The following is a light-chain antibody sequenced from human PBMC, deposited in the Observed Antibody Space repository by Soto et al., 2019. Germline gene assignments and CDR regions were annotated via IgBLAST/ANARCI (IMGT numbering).Light chain of an antibody. V-gene: IGKV2-28*01. CDR2: LGS. CDR3: MQALQSLT. Sequence: DMVMTQSPLSLPVTPGEPASIXXRSXQSLLYSNGYNYLDWYLQKPGQSPXXLIDLGSNRAAGVPDRFSGRGSGTDFTLKINRVEAEEVGTYYCMQALQSLTCGQGTRLEIK. J-gene: IGKJ5*01. CDR1: QSLLYSNGYNY.